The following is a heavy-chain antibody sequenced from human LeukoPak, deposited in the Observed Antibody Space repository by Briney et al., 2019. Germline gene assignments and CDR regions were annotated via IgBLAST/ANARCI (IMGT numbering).Heavy chain of an antibody. J-gene: IGHJ4*02. CDR1: GYTFINYS. V-gene: IGHV1-46*03. CDR2: INPSRGST. Sequence: ASVKVSCKASGYTFINYSVQWVRQAPGQGLEWMGIINPSRGSTSYPQKFQGRVTMTRDTSTSTVYMELSSLTSEDTAVYFCAIGGTLPLRPDDYWGQGTLVTVSS. CDR3: AIGGTLPLRPDDY. D-gene: IGHD3-16*01.